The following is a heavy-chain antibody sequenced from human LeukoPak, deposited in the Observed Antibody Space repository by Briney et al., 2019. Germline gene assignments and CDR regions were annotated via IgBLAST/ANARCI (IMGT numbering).Heavy chain of an antibody. CDR2: IYYSGST. CDR1: GGSISSSRYY. D-gene: IGHD2-2*01. J-gene: IGHJ4*02. V-gene: IGHV4-39*01. Sequence: SETLSLTCTVSGGSISSSRYYWGWIRQPPGKGLEWIGSIYYSGSTYYNPSLKSRVTISVDTSKNQFSLKLSSVTAADTAVYYCATRLGCCSSTSCQPWDYWGQGTLVTVSS. CDR3: ATRLGCCSSTSCQPWDY.